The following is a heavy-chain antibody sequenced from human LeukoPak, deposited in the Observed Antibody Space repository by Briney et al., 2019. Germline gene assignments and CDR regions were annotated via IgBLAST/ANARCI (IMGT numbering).Heavy chain of an antibody. CDR2: ISGSGST. Sequence: GGSLRLSCAASGFTFRTYGMNWVRQAPGKGLEWVSVISGSGSTYYADSVKGRFIISRDNSKNTLYLQMNSLRAEDTAVYYCAKDRPYITSWYGAGDYWGQGTLVTVSS. V-gene: IGHV3-23*01. J-gene: IGHJ4*02. CDR1: GFTFRTYG. CDR3: AKDRPYITSWYGAGDY. D-gene: IGHD6-13*01.